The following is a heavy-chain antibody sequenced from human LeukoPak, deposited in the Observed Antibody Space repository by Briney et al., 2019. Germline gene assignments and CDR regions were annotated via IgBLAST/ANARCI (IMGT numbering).Heavy chain of an antibody. CDR2: VIPILGIA. J-gene: IGHJ4*02. D-gene: IGHD6-6*01. Sequence: SVKVSCKASGGTFSSYAISWVRQAPGQGLEWMGRVIPILGIANYAQKFQGRVTITADKSTRTAYTELSSLRSEDTAVYYCAREGPEYSSSSGVDYWGQGTLVTVSS. V-gene: IGHV1-69*04. CDR1: GGTFSSYA. CDR3: AREGPEYSSSSGVDY.